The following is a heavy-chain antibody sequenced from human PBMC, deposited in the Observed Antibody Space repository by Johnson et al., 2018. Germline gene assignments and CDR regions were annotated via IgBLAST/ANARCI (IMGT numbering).Heavy chain of an antibody. CDR2: ISYDGTKK. J-gene: IGHJ3*02. CDR1: GFTLSSYV. Sequence: QVQLVESGGGVVQPGRSLRLSCAASGFTLSSYVMHWVRQAPGKGLEWVAVISYDGTKKYYVDSVKGRFTISSDNSKNTLYLQMNSLRVEDTAGYSCARSGYDYALDIWGQGTMVTVS. V-gene: IGHV3-30*03. D-gene: IGHD5-12*01. CDR3: ARSGYDYALDI.